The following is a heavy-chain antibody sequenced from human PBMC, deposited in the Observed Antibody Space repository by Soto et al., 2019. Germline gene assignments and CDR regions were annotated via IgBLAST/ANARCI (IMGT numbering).Heavy chain of an antibody. V-gene: IGHV4-59*01. Sequence: GGYISNDYWSWIRQPPGKELEWIGYIYNSGSTNYNPSLKSRVTISVDTSKNQFSLRLSSVTSADTAVYYCARGIAGAASGRAFDIWGQGTMVTV. CDR3: ARGIAGAASGRAFDI. CDR1: GGYISNDY. J-gene: IGHJ3*02. CDR2: IYNSGST. D-gene: IGHD1-26*01.